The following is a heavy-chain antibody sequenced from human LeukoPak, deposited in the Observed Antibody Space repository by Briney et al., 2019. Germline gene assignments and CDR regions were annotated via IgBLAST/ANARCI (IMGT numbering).Heavy chain of an antibody. CDR2: ISAGADVI. D-gene: IGHD6-13*01. Sequence: GGSLRLSCEAAGVSFRDYPMGWVRRASGKRLEWVSGISAGADVIFYADPVKGRFTISRDNSKNTLYLQMNSLRAEDTAVYYCARDGLSSWYLGDLDYWGQGTLVTVSS. CDR1: GVSFRDYP. CDR3: ARDGLSSWYLGDLDY. V-gene: IGHV3-23*01. J-gene: IGHJ4*02.